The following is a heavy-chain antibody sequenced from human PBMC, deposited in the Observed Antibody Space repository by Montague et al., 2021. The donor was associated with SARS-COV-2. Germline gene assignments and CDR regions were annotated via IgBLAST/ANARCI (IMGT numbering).Heavy chain of an antibody. J-gene: IGHJ4*02. CDR2: INHRGTT. D-gene: IGHD2-2*02. V-gene: IGHV4-34*04. Sequence: SETLSLTCTVYGGSFSGYYWNWIRQSPGKGLEWIGEINHRGTTNNNPSLKSRATISVDAPKDQFSLKLTSVTAADAAVYYCARGGLHLLYGGHYFDYWGQGPLVTVSS. CDR1: GGSFSGYY. CDR3: ARGGLHLLYGGHYFDY.